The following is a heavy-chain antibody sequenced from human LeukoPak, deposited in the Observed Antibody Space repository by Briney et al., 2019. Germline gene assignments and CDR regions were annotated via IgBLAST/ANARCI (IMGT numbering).Heavy chain of an antibody. Sequence: ASVKVSCKASGYTFTGYYMHWVRQATGQGLEWMGWMNPNSGNTGYAQKFQGRVTMTRNTSISTAYMELSSLRSEDTAVYYCARGLDCSSTSCSDYWGQGTLVTVSS. D-gene: IGHD2-2*01. CDR3: ARGLDCSSTSCSDY. CDR2: MNPNSGNT. CDR1: GYTFTGYY. J-gene: IGHJ4*02. V-gene: IGHV1-8*02.